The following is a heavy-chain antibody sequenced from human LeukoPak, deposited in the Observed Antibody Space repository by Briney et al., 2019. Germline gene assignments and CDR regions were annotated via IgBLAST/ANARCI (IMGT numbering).Heavy chain of an antibody. CDR3: ARGAGSSSVYGYYGMDV. CDR2: IYHSGST. CDR1: GGSISSYY. Sequence: PSETLSLTCTVSGGSISSYYWGWIRQPPGKGLEWIGSIYHSGSTYYNPSLKSRVTISVDASKNQFSLKLSSVTAADTAVYYCARGAGSSSVYGYYGMDVWGQGTTVTVSS. J-gene: IGHJ6*02. V-gene: IGHV4-38-2*02. D-gene: IGHD6-13*01.